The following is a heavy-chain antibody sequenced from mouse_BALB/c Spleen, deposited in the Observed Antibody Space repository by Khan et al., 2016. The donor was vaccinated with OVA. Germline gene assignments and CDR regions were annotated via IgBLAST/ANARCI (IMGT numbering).Heavy chain of an antibody. Sequence: QVQLQQPGAELARPGASVTLSCKASGYTFTDYYLNWMRQRTGQGLEWIGEIYPGSDNTYYNEKFKGKATLTADKSSSTAYMQLSSLTSEDSAVYFCAREWAAWFPYWGQGTLVTVSA. CDR2: IYPGSDNT. CDR3: AREWAAWFPY. J-gene: IGHJ3*01. CDR1: GYTFTDYY. V-gene: IGHV1-77*01.